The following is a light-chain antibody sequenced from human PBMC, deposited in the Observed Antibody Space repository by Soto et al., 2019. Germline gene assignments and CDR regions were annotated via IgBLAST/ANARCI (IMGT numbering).Light chain of an antibody. J-gene: IGLJ2*01. CDR3: QSYDTSLSGVV. CDR2: GYT. V-gene: IGLV1-40*01. Sequence: QSVLTQPPSVSGAPGQRVTISCTGSSSNIGAGYDVHWYQQLPGTAPKLLIYGYTIRPSGVPDRFSGSKSGTSASLAITGLQAEDEADYYCQSYDTSLSGVVFGGGTKLTVL. CDR1: SSNIGAGYD.